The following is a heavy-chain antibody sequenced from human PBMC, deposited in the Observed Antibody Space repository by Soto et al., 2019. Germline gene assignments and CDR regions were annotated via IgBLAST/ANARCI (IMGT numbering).Heavy chain of an antibody. CDR3: ARGRKEWADHSLSFDYYGLDV. CDR1: GGSFSGYY. Sequence: SETLSLTCAVYGGSFSGYYWSWIRQSPGEGLEWIGEINHSGSTNYNPSLKSRVTISVDTSKNQFSLRLRSATAADTAVYYCARGRKEWADHSLSFDYYGLDVWGQGTMVTVSS. D-gene: IGHD4-4*01. CDR2: INHSGST. V-gene: IGHV4-34*01. J-gene: IGHJ6*02.